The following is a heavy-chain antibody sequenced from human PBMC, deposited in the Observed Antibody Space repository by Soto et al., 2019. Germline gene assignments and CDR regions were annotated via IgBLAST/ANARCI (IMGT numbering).Heavy chain of an antibody. D-gene: IGHD3-16*01. J-gene: IGHJ5*02. CDR1: GGSISSGGYY. Sequence: QVQLQESGPGLVKPSQTLSLTCTVSGGSISSGGYYWSWIRQHPGKGLEWIGYIYYSGSTYYNPSLQSRVTISVDTSKNQFSLKLSSVIAADTAVYYCARGEWLGERRFDPWGQGTLVTVSS. CDR3: ARGEWLGERRFDP. V-gene: IGHV4-31*03. CDR2: IYYSGST.